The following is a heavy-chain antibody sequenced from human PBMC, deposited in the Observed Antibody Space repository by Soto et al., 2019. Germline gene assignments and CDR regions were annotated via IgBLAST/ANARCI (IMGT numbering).Heavy chain of an antibody. Sequence: PGGSLRLSCAASGFTFSSYATSWVRQAPGKGLEWVSAISGSGGSTYYADSVKGRFTTSRDNSKNTLYLQMNSLRAEDTAVYYCAKKSGITMIVVVPDYWGQGTLVTVSS. D-gene: IGHD3-22*01. CDR3: AKKSGITMIVVVPDY. CDR1: GFTFSSYA. V-gene: IGHV3-23*01. CDR2: ISGSGGST. J-gene: IGHJ4*02.